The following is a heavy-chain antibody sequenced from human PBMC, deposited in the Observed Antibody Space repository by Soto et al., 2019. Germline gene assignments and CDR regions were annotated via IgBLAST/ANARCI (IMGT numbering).Heavy chain of an antibody. CDR3: ATPRYNSGRDY. J-gene: IGHJ4*02. CDR1: GASISSNSYY. Sequence: SETLSLTCTVSGASISSNSYYWDWIRQPPGKGLEWIGSIYSSGSTYYNPSLKSRVTLSVDTSKNQFSLRLNSVTAADTAVYYCATPRYNSGRDYWGPGTLVTVSS. V-gene: IGHV4-39*01. CDR2: IYSSGST. D-gene: IGHD6-19*01.